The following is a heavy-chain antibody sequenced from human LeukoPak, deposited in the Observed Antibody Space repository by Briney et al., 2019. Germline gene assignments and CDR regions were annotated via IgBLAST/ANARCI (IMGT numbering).Heavy chain of an antibody. Sequence: PGGSLRLSCAASGFTFSSYEMNWVRQAPGKGLEWVSYISTSGTIIYYADSVKGRFTISRDNAKNSLYLQMNSLRAEDTAVYYCARWAYYGSGSYYPPNFDSWSQGTLVTVSS. CDR3: ARWAYYGSGSYYPPNFDS. J-gene: IGHJ4*02. CDR2: ISTSGTII. CDR1: GFTFSSYE. D-gene: IGHD3-10*01. V-gene: IGHV3-48*03.